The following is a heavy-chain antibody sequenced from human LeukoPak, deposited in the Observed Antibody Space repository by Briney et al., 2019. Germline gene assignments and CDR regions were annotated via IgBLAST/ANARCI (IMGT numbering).Heavy chain of an antibody. Sequence: RVASVKVSCKASGYTFTGYYMHWVRQAPGQGLEWMGRINPNSGGTNYAQKFQGRVTMTRDTSISTAYMELSRLRSDDTAVYYCARGSSGYSGIDYWGQGTLVTVSS. CDR2: INPNSGGT. CDR3: ARGSSGYSGIDY. J-gene: IGHJ4*02. D-gene: IGHD3-22*01. CDR1: GYTFTGYY. V-gene: IGHV1-2*06.